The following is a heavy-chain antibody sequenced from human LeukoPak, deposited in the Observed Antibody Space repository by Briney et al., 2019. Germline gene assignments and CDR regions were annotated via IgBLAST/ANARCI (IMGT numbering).Heavy chain of an antibody. V-gene: IGHV3-48*03. CDR2: ISASETSI. J-gene: IGHJ4*02. Sequence: GGSLRLSCAASGFTFSLYNMKWVRQAPGKGLEWVSQISASETSIKYADSVRGRFTISRDNVKNSVYLQMNSLRAEDTAIYYCVRDNLENQWLERSYWGQGTLVTVSS. CDR1: GFTFSLYN. D-gene: IGHD6-19*01. CDR3: VRDNLENQWLERSY.